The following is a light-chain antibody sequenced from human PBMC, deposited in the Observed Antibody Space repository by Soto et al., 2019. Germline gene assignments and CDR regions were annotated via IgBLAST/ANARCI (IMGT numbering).Light chain of an antibody. V-gene: IGKV3-20*01. CDR1: QTVSQDY. J-gene: IGKJ1*01. CDR2: SAT. CDR3: QQDGSAPQT. Sequence: EIVLTQSPGTLSLSPGERATFSCRASQTVSQDYLAWFQHKPGQAPRLLMFSATSRAAGIPDRFSGSGSGTDFTLTISRLDPEDFAVYFCQQDGSAPQTFGQGTRVEIK.